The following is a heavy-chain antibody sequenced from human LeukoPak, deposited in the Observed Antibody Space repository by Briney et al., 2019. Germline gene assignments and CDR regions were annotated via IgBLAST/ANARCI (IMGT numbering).Heavy chain of an antibody. D-gene: IGHD5-18*01. V-gene: IGHV4-39*07. CDR3: ARIEDVTRGYNHAYYFDY. CDR1: GGSISSGDYY. J-gene: IGHJ4*02. Sequence: PSETLSLTCTVSGGSISSGDYYWGWIRQPPGKGLEWIGNILHNGNTYYNPSLKSRVTMSIDTSKKQFSLKLRTATAADTAVYYCARIEDVTRGYNHAYYFDYWGQGTLVTVSS. CDR2: ILHNGNT.